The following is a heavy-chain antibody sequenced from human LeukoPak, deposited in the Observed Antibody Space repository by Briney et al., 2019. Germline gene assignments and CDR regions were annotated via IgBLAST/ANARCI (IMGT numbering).Heavy chain of an antibody. J-gene: IGHJ4*02. D-gene: IGHD4-23*01. V-gene: IGHV3-7*01. CDR3: ARDRGYSTFDY. CDR2: MKEDGGEI. Sequence: LGGSLRLSCEASAFTFSGYWMSWVRQAPGKGLEWVANMKEDGGEINYVDSVKGRFTISRDNAKNSLFLQMNSLRFDDTAVYYCARDRGYSTFDYWGQGTLVTVTS. CDR1: AFTFSGYW.